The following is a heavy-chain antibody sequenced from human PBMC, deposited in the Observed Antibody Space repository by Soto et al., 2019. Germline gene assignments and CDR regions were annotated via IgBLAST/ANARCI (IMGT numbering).Heavy chain of an antibody. J-gene: IGHJ5*02. Sequence: GGSLRLSCAASGFTFSSYWMHWVRQAPGKGLVWVSRINSDGSSTSYADSVKGRFTISRGNAKNTLYLQMNSLRAENTAVYYCAGGGYCSSTSCYKFRWFDPWGQGTLVTVSS. CDR2: INSDGSST. V-gene: IGHV3-74*01. CDR3: AGGGYCSSTSCYKFRWFDP. CDR1: GFTFSSYW. D-gene: IGHD2-2*02.